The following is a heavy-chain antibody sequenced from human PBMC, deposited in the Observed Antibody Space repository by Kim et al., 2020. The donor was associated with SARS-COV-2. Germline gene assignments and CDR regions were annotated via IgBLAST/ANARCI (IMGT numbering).Heavy chain of an antibody. Sequence: ASVKVSCKASGYTFTSYAMNWVRQAPGQGLEWMGWINTNTGNPTYAQGFTGRFVFSLDTSVSTAYLQISSLKAEDTAVYYCARLEAWFGELRTNWFDPWGQGTLVTVSS. J-gene: IGHJ5*02. D-gene: IGHD3-10*01. CDR1: GYTFTSYA. CDR3: ARLEAWFGELRTNWFDP. V-gene: IGHV7-4-1*02. CDR2: INTNTGNP.